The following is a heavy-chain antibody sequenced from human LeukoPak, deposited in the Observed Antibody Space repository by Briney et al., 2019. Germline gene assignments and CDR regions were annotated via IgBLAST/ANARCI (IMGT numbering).Heavy chain of an antibody. Sequence: ASVKVSCKVSGYTLPELSMHWVRQAPGKGLEWMGGFDPEDGETIYAQKFQGRVTMTEDTSTDTAYMELSSLRSEDTAVYYCATGAYCSSTSCYRSYYYYYYMDVWGKGTTVTVSS. V-gene: IGHV1-24*01. J-gene: IGHJ6*03. CDR1: GYTLPELS. D-gene: IGHD2-2*01. CDR3: ATGAYCSSTSCYRSYYYYYYMDV. CDR2: FDPEDGET.